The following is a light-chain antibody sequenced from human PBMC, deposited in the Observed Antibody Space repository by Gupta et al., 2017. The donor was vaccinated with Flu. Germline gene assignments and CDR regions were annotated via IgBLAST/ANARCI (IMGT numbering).Light chain of an antibody. CDR3: QTWDTGIRV. Sequence: QLVLTQSPSASASLGASVKLTCTLSSGHSDYAIAWHQQQPEKGPRYLMKINSDGSHNKGDGIPDRVSGSSSGAERYLTISSLQSEDEADYYCQTWDTGIRVFGRGTKLTVL. CDR2: INSDGSH. CDR1: SGHSDYA. J-gene: IGLJ3*02. V-gene: IGLV4-69*01.